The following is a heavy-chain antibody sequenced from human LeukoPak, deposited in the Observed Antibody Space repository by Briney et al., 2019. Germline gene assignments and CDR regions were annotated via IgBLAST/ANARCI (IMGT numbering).Heavy chain of an antibody. CDR3: ASNTYYYDSSGHPGAFDI. CDR2: IYHSGST. V-gene: IGHV4-38-2*02. Sequence: SETLSLTCTVSGYSISSGYYWGWIRQPPGKGLEWIGSIYHSGSTYYNPSLKSRVTISVDTSKNQFSLKLSSVTAADTAVYYCASNTYYYDSSGHPGAFDIWGQGTMVTVSS. J-gene: IGHJ3*02. CDR1: GYSISSGYY. D-gene: IGHD3-22*01.